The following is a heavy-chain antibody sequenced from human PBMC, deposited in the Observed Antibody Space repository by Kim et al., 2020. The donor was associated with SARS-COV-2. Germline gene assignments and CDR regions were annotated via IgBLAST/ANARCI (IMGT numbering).Heavy chain of an antibody. CDR3: ARDRSSGWYVPAREFYYGMDV. V-gene: IGHV1-2*02. CDR2: INPNSGGT. Sequence: ASVKVSCKASGYTFTGYYMHWVRQAPGQGLEWMGWINPNSGGTNYAQKFQGRVTMTRDTSISTAYMELSRLRSDDTAVYYCARDRSSGWYVPAREFYYGMDVWGQGTTVTVSS. D-gene: IGHD6-19*01. CDR1: GYTFTGYY. J-gene: IGHJ6*02.